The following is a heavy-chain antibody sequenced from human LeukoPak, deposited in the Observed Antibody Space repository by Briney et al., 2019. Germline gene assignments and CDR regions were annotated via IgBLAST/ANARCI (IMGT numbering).Heavy chain of an antibody. CDR1: GGSISSYY. J-gene: IGHJ6*03. CDR2: IYYSGST. V-gene: IGHV4-59*01. Sequence: PSETLSLTCTVSGGSISSYYWSWIRQPPGKGLEWIGYIYYSGSTNYNPSLRSRVTISVDTSKNQFSLKLSSVTAADTAVYYCARGRSYYYMDGWGKGTTVTVSS. CDR3: ARGRSYYYMDG.